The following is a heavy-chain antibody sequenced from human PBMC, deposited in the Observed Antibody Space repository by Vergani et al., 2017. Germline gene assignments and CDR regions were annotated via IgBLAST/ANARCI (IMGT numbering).Heavy chain of an antibody. V-gene: IGHV5-51*01. J-gene: IGHJ3*02. CDR3: ARRTIFGVVITDAFDI. CDR2: IYPGDSDT. D-gene: IGHD3-3*01. Sequence: EVQLVPSGAEVKKPGESLTISCKGSGYSFTSYWIGWVRQMPGKGLEWMGIIYPGDSDTRYSPSFQGQVTISADKSISTAYLQWSSLKASDTAMYYCARRTIFGVVITDAFDIWGQGTMVTVSS. CDR1: GYSFTSYW.